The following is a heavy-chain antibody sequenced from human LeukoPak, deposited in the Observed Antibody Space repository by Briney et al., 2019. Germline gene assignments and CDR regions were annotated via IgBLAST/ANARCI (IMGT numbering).Heavy chain of an antibody. Sequence: GASVKVSCKASGGTFSSYAISWVRQAPGQGLEWMGGIIPIFGTANYAQKFQGRVTITADKSTSTAYMELSSLGSEDTAVYYCARDGMATIPYDYWGQGTLVTVSS. J-gene: IGHJ4*02. D-gene: IGHD5-24*01. V-gene: IGHV1-69*06. CDR2: IIPIFGTA. CDR3: ARDGMATIPYDY. CDR1: GGTFSSYA.